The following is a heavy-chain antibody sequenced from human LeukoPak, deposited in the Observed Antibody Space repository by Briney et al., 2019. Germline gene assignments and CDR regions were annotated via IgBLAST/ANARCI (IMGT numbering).Heavy chain of an antibody. Sequence: GASVKVSCKASGYTFTGYYMHWVRQAPGQGLEWMGIINPSSTSTNYAQKFQGRVTMTRDMSTSTVYMELSSLRSEDTAVYYCARAVSMIVVVFDYWGQGTLVTVSS. CDR3: ARAVSMIVVVFDY. D-gene: IGHD3-22*01. V-gene: IGHV1-46*01. CDR2: INPSSTST. J-gene: IGHJ4*02. CDR1: GYTFTGYY.